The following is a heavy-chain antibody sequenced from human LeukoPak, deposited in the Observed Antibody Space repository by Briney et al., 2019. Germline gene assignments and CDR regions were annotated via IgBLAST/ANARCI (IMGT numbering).Heavy chain of an antibody. J-gene: IGHJ4*02. CDR2: INPNSGGT. CDR1: GYTFTGYY. Sequence: ASVKVSCKASGYTFTGYYMHWVRQAPGQGLEWMGWINPNSGGTNYAQKFQGRVTMTRDTSISTAYMELSRLRPDDAAVYYCARDGGYYSGIDYWGQGTLVTVSS. V-gene: IGHV1-2*02. CDR3: ARDGGYYSGIDY. D-gene: IGHD3-10*01.